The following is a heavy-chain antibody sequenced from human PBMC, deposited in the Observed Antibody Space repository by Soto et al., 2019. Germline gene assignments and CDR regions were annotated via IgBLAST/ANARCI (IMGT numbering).Heavy chain of an antibody. CDR3: ARESEDLTSNFDY. J-gene: IGHJ4*02. CDR1: GFTFTRYS. Sequence: EVQLVESGGGLVKPGGSLRLSCAASGFTFTRYSMNWVRQAPGTGLEWVSSISSTTNYIYYGDSMKGRFTISRDNAKNSLYLERNSLRAEDTAVYYCARESEDLTSNFDYWGQGTLVTVSS. V-gene: IGHV3-21*06. CDR2: ISSTTNYI.